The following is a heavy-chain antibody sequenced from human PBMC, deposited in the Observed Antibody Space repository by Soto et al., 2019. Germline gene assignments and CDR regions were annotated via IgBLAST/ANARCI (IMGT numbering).Heavy chain of an antibody. CDR2: IYYSGST. J-gene: IGHJ4*02. CDR3: ARDWRTAMVHFDY. Sequence: SETLSLTCTVSGGSISSGDYYWSWIRQPPGKGLEWIGYIYYSGSTYYNPSLKSRVTISVDTSKNRFSLKLSSVTAADTAVYYCARDWRTAMVHFDYWGQGTLVTVSS. V-gene: IGHV4-30-4*01. CDR1: GGSISSGDYY. D-gene: IGHD5-18*01.